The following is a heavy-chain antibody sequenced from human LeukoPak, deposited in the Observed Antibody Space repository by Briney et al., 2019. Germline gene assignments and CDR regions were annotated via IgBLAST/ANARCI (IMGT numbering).Heavy chain of an antibody. J-gene: IGHJ4*02. CDR1: GYTFTGYY. V-gene: IGHV1-2*02. CDR3: ARGPWVYWLDY. CDR2: INPNGGGT. D-gene: IGHD1-26*01. Sequence: ASVKVSCKASGYTFTGYYMHWVRQAPGEGLEWMGWINPNGGGTNYAQKFQGRVTLTRDTSISTAYMEVNSLESDDTAVYYCARGPWVYWLDYWGQGTLVTVSS.